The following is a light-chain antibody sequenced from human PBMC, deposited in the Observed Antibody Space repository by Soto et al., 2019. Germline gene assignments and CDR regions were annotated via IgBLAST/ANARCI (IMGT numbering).Light chain of an antibody. V-gene: IGKV3-15*01. J-gene: IGKJ2*01. CDR1: QSFSRN. CDR3: QQYNNWYT. Sequence: EIVMTQSPATLSVSPGERATLSCRASQSFSRNLAWYQQKPGQAPRRLILDASTRAAGIPGRFSGSGSGREFTLTISSLQSEDFAVYYCQQYNNWYTCGQGTKLEI. CDR2: DAS.